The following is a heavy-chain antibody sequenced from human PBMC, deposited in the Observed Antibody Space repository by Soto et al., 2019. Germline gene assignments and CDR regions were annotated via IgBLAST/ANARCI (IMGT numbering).Heavy chain of an antibody. D-gene: IGHD1-26*01. V-gene: IGHV1-8*01. CDR1: GYSFTSLD. J-gene: IGHJ4*02. Sequence: EASVKVSCKASGYSFTSLDINWVRQTAGQGLEWMGWIQPSTGRTGYAQKFQGRVTMTRDTSINTAYMELTTLTSDDTAFYYCARGVSAGVDYWGQGTLVTVSS. CDR3: ARGVSAGVDY. CDR2: IQPSTGRT.